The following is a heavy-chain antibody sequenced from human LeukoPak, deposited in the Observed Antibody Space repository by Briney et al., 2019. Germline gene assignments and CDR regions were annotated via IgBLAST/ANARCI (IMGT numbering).Heavy chain of an antibody. V-gene: IGHV1-2*02. Sequence: ASVKVSCKASGYTFTGYYMHWVRQAPGQGLEWMGWINPNSGGTNYAQKFQGRVTMTRDTSISTAYMELSRLRSEDTAVYYCTRRSCSGGSCYDWFDPWGQGTLVTVSS. CDR3: TRRSCSGGSCYDWFDP. D-gene: IGHD2-15*01. CDR1: GYTFTGYY. J-gene: IGHJ5*02. CDR2: INPNSGGT.